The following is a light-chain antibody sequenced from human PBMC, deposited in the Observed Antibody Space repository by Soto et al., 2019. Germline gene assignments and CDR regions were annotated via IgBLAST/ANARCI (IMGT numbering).Light chain of an antibody. CDR1: QSVSSSN. CDR2: GAS. Sequence: EIVLTQSPATLSLSPGERATLSCRASQSVSSSNLAWYQQKPGQAPRLVISGASSRAAGLPDRFSGSGSGTDFTLTIRRLEPEDFAVYYCQHYDDSPPRYTSGQGTKLEIK. J-gene: IGKJ2*01. CDR3: QHYDDSPPRYT. V-gene: IGKV3-20*01.